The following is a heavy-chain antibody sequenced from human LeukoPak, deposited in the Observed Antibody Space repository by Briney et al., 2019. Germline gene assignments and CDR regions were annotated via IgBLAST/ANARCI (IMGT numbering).Heavy chain of an antibody. D-gene: IGHD6-13*01. CDR1: GFTFSSYS. CDR3: EKDMEGAAAGPKGFDY. V-gene: IGHV3-23*01. CDR2: ISGSGGST. J-gene: IGHJ4*02. Sequence: GGSLRLSCAASGFTFSSYSMSWVRQAPGKGLEWVSAISGSGGSTYYADSVKGRFTISRDNSKNSLYLQMNSLRAEDTAVYYCEKDMEGAAAGPKGFDYWGQGTLVTVSS.